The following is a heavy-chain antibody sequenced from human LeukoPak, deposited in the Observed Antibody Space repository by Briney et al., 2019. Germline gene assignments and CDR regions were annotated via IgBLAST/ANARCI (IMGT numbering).Heavy chain of an antibody. Sequence: GGSLRLSCAASGFSFSSHGMSWVRQAPGKGLEWVSGIIGGAGSTYYADSVKGRFTISGDNSKNTLFLQMNSLRAEDTAVYYCAKDDAWLQYGNWGRGTLVTVSS. CDR2: IIGGAGST. J-gene: IGHJ4*02. CDR3: AKDDAWLQYGN. D-gene: IGHD5-24*01. CDR1: GFSFSSHG. V-gene: IGHV3-23*01.